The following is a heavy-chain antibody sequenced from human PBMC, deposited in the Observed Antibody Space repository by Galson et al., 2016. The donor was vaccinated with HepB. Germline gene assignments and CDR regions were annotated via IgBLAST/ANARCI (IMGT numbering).Heavy chain of an antibody. J-gene: IGHJ3*01. D-gene: IGHD1-26*01. Sequence: SLRLSCAASGFTFSSSGMNWVRQAPGKGLQWISYISSGFSPISYADSVRGRFTISRDNAENSVYLQMNSLRDDDTAIYYCARELVRSAFDLWGQGTMVTVSS. CDR1: GFTFSSSG. CDR3: ARELVRSAFDL. V-gene: IGHV3-48*02. CDR2: ISSGFSPI.